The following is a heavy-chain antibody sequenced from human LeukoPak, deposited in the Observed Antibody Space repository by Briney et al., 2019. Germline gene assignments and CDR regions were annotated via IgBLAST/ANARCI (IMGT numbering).Heavy chain of an antibody. CDR3: ARVSPAAPPDAFDI. D-gene: IGHD2-2*01. J-gene: IGHJ3*02. V-gene: IGHV4-4*02. Sequence: SGTLSLTCAASGGSISSSNWWSWVRQPPGKGLEWIGEIYHSGSTNYNPSLKSRVTISVDTSKNQFSLKLSSVTAADTAVYYCARVSPAAPPDAFDIWGQGTMVTVSS. CDR2: IYHSGST. CDR1: GGSISSSNW.